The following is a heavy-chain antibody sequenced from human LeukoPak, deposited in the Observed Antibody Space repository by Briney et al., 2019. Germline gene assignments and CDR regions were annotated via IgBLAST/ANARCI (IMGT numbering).Heavy chain of an antibody. CDR2: ISSSSNYI. CDR1: GFTFSGYS. Sequence: GGSLRLSCAASGFTFSGYSMNWVRQAPGKGLEWVSSISSSSNYIHYADSVKGRFTISRDNSKNTQYLQMSSLRAEDTAIYYCAKGKANPYDFDYWGQGTLVTVSS. CDR3: AKGKANPYDFDY. V-gene: IGHV3-21*04. J-gene: IGHJ4*02. D-gene: IGHD1-14*01.